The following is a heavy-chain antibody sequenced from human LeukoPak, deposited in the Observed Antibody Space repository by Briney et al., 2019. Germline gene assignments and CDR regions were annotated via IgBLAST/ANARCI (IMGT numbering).Heavy chain of an antibody. D-gene: IGHD6-19*01. CDR1: GYTFTSYG. Sequence: ASVKVSCKASGYTFTSYGISWVRQAPGQGLEWMGWINPNSGGTNYAQKFQGRVTMTRDTSISTAYMELSRLRSDDTAVYYCARVQQVAVAGTPANYWGQGTLVTVSS. J-gene: IGHJ4*02. CDR3: ARVQQVAVAGTPANY. CDR2: INPNSGGT. V-gene: IGHV1-2*02.